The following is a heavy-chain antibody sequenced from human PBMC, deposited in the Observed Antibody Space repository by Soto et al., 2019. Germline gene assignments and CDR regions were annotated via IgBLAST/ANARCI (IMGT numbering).Heavy chain of an antibody. J-gene: IGHJ4*02. CDR2: ITGSGAYT. Sequence: EVQLLESGGGLVQPGGSLRLSCAASGFTFSSSAMLWARQAPGKGLEWVSAITGSGAYTTYTDSVKGRFTVSRDNSKNTLFQQMNSLRAEDTALYYCATGRYCSSAACLAAEWGQGTLITVSS. CDR1: GFTFSSSA. D-gene: IGHD2-2*01. CDR3: ATGRYCSSAACLAAE. V-gene: IGHV3-23*01.